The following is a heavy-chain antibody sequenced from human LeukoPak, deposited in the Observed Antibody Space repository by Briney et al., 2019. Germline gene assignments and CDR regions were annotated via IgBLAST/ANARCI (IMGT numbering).Heavy chain of an antibody. Sequence: SETLSLTCAVSGGSISSSNWWSWVRQPPGKGLEWIGEIYHSGSTNYNPSLKSRVTISVDKSKNQFSLKLSSVTAADTAVYYCVRDGEGVAISVNYWFDPWGQGTLVTVSS. J-gene: IGHJ5*02. CDR2: IYHSGST. CDR1: GGSISSSNW. CDR3: VRDGEGVAISVNYWFDP. D-gene: IGHD3-10*01. V-gene: IGHV4-4*02.